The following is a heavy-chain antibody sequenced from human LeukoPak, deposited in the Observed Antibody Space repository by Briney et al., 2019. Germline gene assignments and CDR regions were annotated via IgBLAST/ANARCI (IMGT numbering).Heavy chain of an antibody. CDR3: ARVKAVAGKGWFYP. CDR2: IYYSGST. V-gene: IGHV4-59*01. CDR1: GGSISSYY. Sequence: SETLSLTCTVSGGSISSYYWSWIRQPPGKGLEWIGYIYYSGSTNYNPSLKSRVTISVDTSKNQFSLKLSSVTAADTAVYYCARVKAVAGKGWFYPWGQGTLVTVSS. J-gene: IGHJ5*02. D-gene: IGHD6-19*01.